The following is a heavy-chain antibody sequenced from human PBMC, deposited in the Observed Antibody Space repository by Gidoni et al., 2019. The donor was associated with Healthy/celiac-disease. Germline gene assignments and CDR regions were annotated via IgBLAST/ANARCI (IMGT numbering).Heavy chain of an antibody. J-gene: IGHJ1*01. Sequence: QVQLVESGGGVVQPGRSLRLSCAASGFTFRSYGMHWVRQAPGKGLEWVAVISYDGSNKYYADSVKGRFTISRDNSKNTLYLQMNSLRAEDTAVYYCAKTRGYYGSGGYFQHWGQGTLVTVSS. CDR3: AKTRGYYGSGGYFQH. D-gene: IGHD3-10*01. CDR2: ISYDGSNK. V-gene: IGHV3-30*18. CDR1: GFTFRSYG.